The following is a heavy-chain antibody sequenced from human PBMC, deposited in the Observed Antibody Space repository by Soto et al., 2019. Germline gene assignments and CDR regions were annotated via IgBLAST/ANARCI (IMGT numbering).Heavy chain of an antibody. CDR3: AAGRRGTNFDY. V-gene: IGHV4-59*01. D-gene: IGHD3-16*01. Sequence: PSETLSLTCTVSGGSISSYYWSWIRQPPGKGLEWIGYIYYSGSTNYNPSLKSRVTISVDTSKNQFSLKLSSVTAADTAVYYCAAGRRGTNFDYWGQGTLVTVSS. CDR1: GGSISSYY. CDR2: IYYSGST. J-gene: IGHJ4*02.